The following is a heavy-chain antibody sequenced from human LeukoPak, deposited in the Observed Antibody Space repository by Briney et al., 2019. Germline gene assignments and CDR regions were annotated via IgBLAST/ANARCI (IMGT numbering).Heavy chain of an antibody. J-gene: IGHJ4*02. CDR1: GGSISSSSYC. CDR2: IYYSGST. Sequence: SETLSLTCTVSGGSISSSSYCWGWIRQPPGKGLEWIGSIYYSGSTYYNPSLKSRVTISVGTSKNQFSLKLSSVTAADTAVYYCARDYGDYAYYFDYWGQGTLVTVSS. V-gene: IGHV4-39*01. D-gene: IGHD4-17*01. CDR3: ARDYGDYAYYFDY.